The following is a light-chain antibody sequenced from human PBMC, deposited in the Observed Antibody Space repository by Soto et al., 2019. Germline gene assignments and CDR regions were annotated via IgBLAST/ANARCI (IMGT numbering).Light chain of an antibody. J-gene: IGLJ2*01. CDR1: SSDVGGYNY. V-gene: IGLV2-14*01. Sequence: QSALTQPASVSGSPGQSITISCTGTSSDVGGYNYVSWYQQHPGKAPKLMIYNVSNRPSGVSNRFSGSKSVNTASLTISGLQAEDEGHYYCSSFTSTNTVLFGGGTKVTVL. CDR3: SSFTSTNTVL. CDR2: NVS.